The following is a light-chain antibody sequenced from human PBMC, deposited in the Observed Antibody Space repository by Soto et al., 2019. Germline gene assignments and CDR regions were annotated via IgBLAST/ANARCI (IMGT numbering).Light chain of an antibody. V-gene: IGKV3-11*01. J-gene: IGKJ4*01. Sequence: IVLTQSPSTLSLSPGDRATLSCRASQTISNYLAWYQQKPGQAPRLLIYDASSRDSGVPARFSGSGSGTDFTLTISSLESEDIAAYYCQQRNNRPLTFGEGTKVDIK. CDR2: DAS. CDR3: QQRNNRPLT. CDR1: QTISNY.